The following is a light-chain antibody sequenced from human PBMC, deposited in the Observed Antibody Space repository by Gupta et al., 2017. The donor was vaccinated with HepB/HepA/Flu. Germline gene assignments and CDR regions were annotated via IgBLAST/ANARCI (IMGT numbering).Light chain of an antibody. J-gene: IGKJ1*01. Sequence: DIQMTQSPSSLSASVGDRVTITCRANQSISNYLNWYQQKPGKAPKVLIYVTSSLKSGVPSRFSGSGSETDFTLTISRLQPEDFATYYCQQTYSSFRTFGQGTKVEIK. CDR2: VTS. CDR3: QQTYSSFRT. CDR1: QSISNY. V-gene: IGKV1-39*01.